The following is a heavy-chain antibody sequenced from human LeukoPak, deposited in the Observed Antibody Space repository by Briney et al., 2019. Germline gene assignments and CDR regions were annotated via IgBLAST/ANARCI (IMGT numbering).Heavy chain of an antibody. CDR3: ARADFIDAGPYLIGP. D-gene: IGHD3-3*01. CDR1: GYSFTDYY. Sequence: ASVKVSCKTSGYSFTDYYIDWVRQAPGQGLEWMAWINTKTGRTSSARKFQGRVTMTRDPSITTVYMDMAWLTSDDTAIYFCARADFIDAGPYLIGPWGQGTLVTVSS. J-gene: IGHJ5*02. CDR2: INTKTGRT. V-gene: IGHV1-2*02.